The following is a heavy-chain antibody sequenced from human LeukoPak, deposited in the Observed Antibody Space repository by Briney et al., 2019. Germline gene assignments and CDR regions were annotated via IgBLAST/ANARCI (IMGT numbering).Heavy chain of an antibody. CDR1: VGSNSSSSYY. D-gene: IGHD6-19*01. J-gene: IGHJ3*02. CDR2: IYYIGST. CDR3: ARIIVVAENDAFDI. Sequence: SEPLSLTCTVTVGSNSSSSYYWGWIRQPPGKGLEWFGSIYYIGSTYYNPSLKSRVTISVDTAKNQFSLKLSSVTAADTAVYYCARIIVVAENDAFDIWGQGTMVTVSS. V-gene: IGHV4-39*07.